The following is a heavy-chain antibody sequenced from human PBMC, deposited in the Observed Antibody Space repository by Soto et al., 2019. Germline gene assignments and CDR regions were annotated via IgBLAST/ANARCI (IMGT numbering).Heavy chain of an antibody. CDR2: TIPILSMS. D-gene: IGHD3-10*01. Sequence: QVHLVQSGAELKKPGSSVRVSCKASGDTFSSYTINWVRQAPGLGLEWMGRTIPILSMSNYALKFQGRLTITADKSTSTAYMELSSLRSEDTAIYYCATSSGSGSQAFDYWGQGALVTVSS. V-gene: IGHV1-69*02. J-gene: IGHJ4*02. CDR1: GDTFSSYT. CDR3: ATSSGSGSQAFDY.